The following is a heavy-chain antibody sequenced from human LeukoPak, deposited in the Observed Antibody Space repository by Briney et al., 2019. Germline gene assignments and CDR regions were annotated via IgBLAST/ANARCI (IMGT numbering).Heavy chain of an antibody. J-gene: IGHJ4*02. CDR2: IYPGDSDT. V-gene: IGHV5-51*01. Sequence: GEPLKISCKGSGYSFTSYWIGWVRQLPGKGLEWMGIIYPGDSDTRYSPSFQGQVTISADKSISTAYLQWSGLKASDTAMYYCARRSVATAFYEYWGQGTLVTVSS. CDR3: ARRSVATAFYEY. D-gene: IGHD2-21*02. CDR1: GYSFTSYW.